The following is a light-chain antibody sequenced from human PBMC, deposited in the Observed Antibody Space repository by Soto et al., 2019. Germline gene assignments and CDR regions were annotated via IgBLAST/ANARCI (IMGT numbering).Light chain of an antibody. CDR2: WAS. CDR3: QQYYSNPWT. Sequence: DFVMTQSPDSLPVSLGERATINCKSSQSVLYSSNNKNYLAWYQQKPGQPPKLLIYWASTRESGVPDRFSGSGSGTDFTLTISSLQAEDVAVYFCQQYYSNPWTFGQGTKVGIK. J-gene: IGKJ1*01. V-gene: IGKV4-1*01. CDR1: QSVLYSSNNKNY.